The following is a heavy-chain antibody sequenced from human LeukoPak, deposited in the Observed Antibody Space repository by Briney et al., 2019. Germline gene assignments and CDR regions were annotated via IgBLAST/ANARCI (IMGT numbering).Heavy chain of an antibody. J-gene: IGHJ4*02. CDR1: GGSISSGDYY. CDR2: IYYSGST. CDR3: ARGDNEGDYGPIDY. D-gene: IGHD3-16*01. Sequence: PSETLSLTCTVSGGSISSGDYYWSWIRQPPGKGLEWIGYIYYSGSTYYNPPLKSRVTISVDTSKIQFSLQLSSVTAADTAVYYCARGDNEGDYGPIDYWGQGTLVTVSS. V-gene: IGHV4-30-4*01.